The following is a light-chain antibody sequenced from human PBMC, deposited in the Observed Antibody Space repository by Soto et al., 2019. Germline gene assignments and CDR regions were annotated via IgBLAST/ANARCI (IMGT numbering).Light chain of an antibody. J-gene: IGKJ3*01. CDR3: QQYNNWLPPWR. CDR1: QSVSSSF. CDR2: AAS. V-gene: IGKV3D-20*02. Sequence: QSAGTLSLKTGERATLSCRARQSVSSSFLAWLHQKPGQAPRLLIYAASSRATGIPDRFTGSGSGTEFTLTISSLQSEDFAVYYCQQYNNWLPPWRFGHGTIVAI.